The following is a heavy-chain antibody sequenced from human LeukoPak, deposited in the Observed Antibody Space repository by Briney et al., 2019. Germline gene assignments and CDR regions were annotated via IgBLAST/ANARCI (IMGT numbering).Heavy chain of an antibody. CDR3: ARCSWENGCH. J-gene: IGHJ4*02. CDR2: INPDSGGT. D-gene: IGHD1-26*01. Sequence: GASVKVSCKASGYIFTDYFMHWLRQAPGQGLEWMGWINPDSGGTNSAQNFQGRVTMTRDTSISTDYMELGSLRSDDTAVYYCARCSWENGCHWGQGSLVTVSS. CDR1: GYIFTDYF. V-gene: IGHV1-2*02.